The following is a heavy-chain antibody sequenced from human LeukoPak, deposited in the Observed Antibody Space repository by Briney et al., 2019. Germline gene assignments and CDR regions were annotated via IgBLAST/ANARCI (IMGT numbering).Heavy chain of an antibody. V-gene: IGHV4-39*01. D-gene: IGHD3-3*01. J-gene: IGHJ4*02. Sequence: SETLSLTCTVSGGSISSSSYYWGWIRQPPGKGLEWIGSIYYSGSTYYNPSLKSRVTISVDTSKNQFSLKLSSVTAADTAVYYCARQLYYDFWSGHNPVYWGQGTLVTVSS. CDR2: IYYSGST. CDR3: ARQLYYDFWSGHNPVY. CDR1: GGSISSSSYY.